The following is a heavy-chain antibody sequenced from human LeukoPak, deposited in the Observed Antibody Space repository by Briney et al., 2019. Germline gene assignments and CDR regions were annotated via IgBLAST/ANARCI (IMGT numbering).Heavy chain of an antibody. J-gene: IGHJ4*02. Sequence: GGSLRLSCTASGFTFGDYAMSWFRQAPGKGLEWVGFIRSKAYGGTTEYAASVKGRFTISRDDSKSIAYLQMNSLKTEDTAVYYCTRVWGSSSGRLCDYWGQGTLVTVSS. CDR2: IRSKAYGGTT. D-gene: IGHD6-6*01. V-gene: IGHV3-49*03. CDR3: TRVWGSSSGRLCDY. CDR1: GFTFGDYA.